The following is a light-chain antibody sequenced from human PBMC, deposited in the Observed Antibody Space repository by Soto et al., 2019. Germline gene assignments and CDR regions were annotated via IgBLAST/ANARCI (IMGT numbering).Light chain of an antibody. V-gene: IGLV2-14*01. CDR1: SSDVGGYNY. CDR2: DVS. CDR3: TSYTSSSTGV. Sequence: QSALTQPASVSVSPGQSITISCTGTSSDVGGYNYVSWYQQHPGKAPKLMIYDVSNRPSGVSNRFSGSKSGNTASLTISGLQAEDEADYYGTSYTSSSTGVCGGGPKVTVL. J-gene: IGLJ2*01.